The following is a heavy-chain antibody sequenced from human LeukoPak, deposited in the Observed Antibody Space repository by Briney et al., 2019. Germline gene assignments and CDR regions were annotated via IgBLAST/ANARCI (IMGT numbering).Heavy chain of an antibody. V-gene: IGHV1-2*06. CDR2: INPNSGGT. CDR1: GYTFTGYY. Sequence: ASVKVSCKASGYTFTGYYMHWVRQAPGQGLEWMGRINPNSGGTNYAQKFQGRVTMTRDTSISTAYMELSRLRSDDTAVYYCARSTRRFDSSGYLYWGQGTLVTVSS. J-gene: IGHJ4*02. CDR3: ARSTRRFDSSGYLY. D-gene: IGHD3-22*01.